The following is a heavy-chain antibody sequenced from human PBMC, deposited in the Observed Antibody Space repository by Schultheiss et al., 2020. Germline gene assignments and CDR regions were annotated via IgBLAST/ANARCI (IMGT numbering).Heavy chain of an antibody. D-gene: IGHD3-3*01. CDR2: IYYSGST. Sequence: GSLRLSCAASGFTFSSYGMHWVRQAPGKGLEWIGSIYYSGSTYYNPSLKSRVTISVDTSKNQFSLKLSSVTAADTAVYYCARRGWITIFGVVITHNGMDVWGQGTTVTVSS. CDR1: GFTFSSYG. J-gene: IGHJ6*02. CDR3: ARRGWITIFGVVITHNGMDV. V-gene: IGHV4-39*01.